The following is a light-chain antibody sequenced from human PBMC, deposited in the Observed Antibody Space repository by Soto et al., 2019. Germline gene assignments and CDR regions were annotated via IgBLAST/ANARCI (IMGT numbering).Light chain of an antibody. CDR3: NSYTTSSSLYG. CDR1: SSDIGGYDY. V-gene: IGLV2-14*01. J-gene: IGLJ1*01. Sequence: ALTQPASVSGSPGQSITISCTGTSSDIGGYDYVSWYQQYPGKAPKLMIYDVSNRPSGVSDRFSGSKSANTASLTITGLQAEDEADYYCNSYTTSSSLYGFGTGTKVTVL. CDR2: DVS.